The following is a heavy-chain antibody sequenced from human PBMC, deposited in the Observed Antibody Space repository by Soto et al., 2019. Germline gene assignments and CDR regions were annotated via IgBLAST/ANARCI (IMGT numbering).Heavy chain of an antibody. Sequence: EVQLVESGGGFVEPGGSLRLSCEASGFANFSKAWMYWVRQAPGKGLEWVGHIKSRSGGGTTGYAAPVQGRFSISRDVSANTLFLQMNSLKVEDTAFYYCTTGVYWGQGTLATVSS. D-gene: IGHD3-10*01. CDR3: TTGVY. J-gene: IGHJ4*02. CDR2: IKSRSGGGTT. CDR1: GFANFSKAW. V-gene: IGHV3-15*07.